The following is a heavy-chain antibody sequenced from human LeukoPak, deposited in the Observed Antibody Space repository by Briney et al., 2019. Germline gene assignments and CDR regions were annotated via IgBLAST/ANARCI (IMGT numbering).Heavy chain of an antibody. Sequence: PGGPRRLSVAASGFTVSSNYMSWVRQAPGKGLEWVSVIYSGGSTYYADSVKGRFTISRDNAKNTLYLQMNSPRAEDTAVYYCARGVYYYDSSRTVDYWGQGTLVPVSS. D-gene: IGHD3-22*01. J-gene: IGHJ4*02. CDR2: IYSGGST. CDR3: ARGVYYYDSSRTVDY. V-gene: IGHV3-53*01. CDR1: GFTVSSNY.